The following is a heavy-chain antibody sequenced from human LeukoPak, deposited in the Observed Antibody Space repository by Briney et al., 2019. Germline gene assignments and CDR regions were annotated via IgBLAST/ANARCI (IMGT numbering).Heavy chain of an antibody. CDR2: IYSGGNT. Sequence: GGSLRLSCAVSGFTVSSNYMSWVRQAPGKGLEWVSVIYSGGNTYYADSVKGRFTISRDNSKNKLYLQMNSLRAEDTAVYYCARDWGDYGYWGRGTLVTVSS. V-gene: IGHV3-53*01. CDR3: ARDWGDYGY. J-gene: IGHJ2*01. CDR1: GFTVSSNY. D-gene: IGHD4-17*01.